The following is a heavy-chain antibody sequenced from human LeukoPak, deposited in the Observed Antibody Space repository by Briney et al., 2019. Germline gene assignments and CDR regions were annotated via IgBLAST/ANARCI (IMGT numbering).Heavy chain of an antibody. CDR1: GGSISSTTYY. CDR3: ARVRGSSGSYEYYHYMDV. D-gene: IGHD1-26*01. V-gene: IGHV4-39*07. CDR2: IYYTGST. J-gene: IGHJ6*03. Sequence: SETLSLTCTVSGGSISSTTYYWGWIRQPPGKGLEWIGSIYYTGSTYYNSSLKSRVTMSVDTSKKQFSLKLSSVTAADTAVYYCARVRGSSGSYEYYHYMDVWGKGTTVTISS.